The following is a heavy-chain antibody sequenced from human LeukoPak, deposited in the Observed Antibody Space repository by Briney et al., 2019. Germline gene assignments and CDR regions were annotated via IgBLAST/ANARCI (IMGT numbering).Heavy chain of an antibody. CDR1: GFTFTSYA. V-gene: IGHV1-3*01. Sequence: GRSLRLSCAASGFTFTSYAMHWVRQAPGQRLEWMGWINAGNGNTKYSQKFQGRVTITRDTSASTAYMELSSLRSEDTAVYYCARSPYDTATPLDYWGQGTLVTVSS. D-gene: IGHD5-18*01. CDR2: INAGNGNT. CDR3: ARSPYDTATPLDY. J-gene: IGHJ4*02.